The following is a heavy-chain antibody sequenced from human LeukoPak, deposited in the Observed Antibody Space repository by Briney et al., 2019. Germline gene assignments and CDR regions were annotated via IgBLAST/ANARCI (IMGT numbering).Heavy chain of an antibody. D-gene: IGHD3-3*01. J-gene: IGHJ4*02. CDR1: GGSISSTTYY. V-gene: IGHV4-39*07. CDR2: VHLDGRT. Sequence: SETLSLTCTVSGGSISSTTYYWGWVRQPPGKGLEWIGEVHLDGRTNYKPSLKSRLTMSVDLSENHVSLKLTSVTAADTAVYYCAREGGFYRPLDYSGQGTLVTVSS. CDR3: AREGGFYRPLDY.